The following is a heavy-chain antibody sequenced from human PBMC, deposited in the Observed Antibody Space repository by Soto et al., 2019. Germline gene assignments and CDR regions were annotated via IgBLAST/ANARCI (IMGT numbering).Heavy chain of an antibody. J-gene: IGHJ4*02. Sequence: EVQLVESGGGLVQPGGSLRLSCAASGFSFSDHYMDWVRQAPGKGLEWVGRTRDRANSYTTEYAASVKGRFTISRDDSKNSLYLQMNSLKTEDTAVYYCVRDSGRGWSNFDYWGQGSLVTVSS. CDR3: VRDSGRGWSNFDY. D-gene: IGHD6-19*01. CDR2: TRDRANSYTT. CDR1: GFSFSDHY. V-gene: IGHV3-72*01.